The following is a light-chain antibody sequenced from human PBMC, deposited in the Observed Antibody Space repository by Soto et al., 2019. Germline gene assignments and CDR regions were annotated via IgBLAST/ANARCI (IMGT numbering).Light chain of an antibody. CDR2: QVS. V-gene: IGLV2-14*01. J-gene: IGLJ1*01. CDR3: STYTGSNTPDV. Sequence: QSVLTQPASVSGSPGQSISISCTGATSDIGNYNYFSWYQQHPGKAPKLIIYQVSNRPSGVSNRFSGSKSGNTASLTISGLQADDEADYFCSTYTGSNTPDVFGTGTKVTVL. CDR1: TSDIGNYNY.